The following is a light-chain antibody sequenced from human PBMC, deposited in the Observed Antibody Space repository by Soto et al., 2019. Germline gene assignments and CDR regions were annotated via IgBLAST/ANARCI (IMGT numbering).Light chain of an antibody. Sequence: IKMTQSPSSLSASVGDRVTITCRASQGIRNDLGWYQQKPGKAPKRLIYAASSLQSGVPSRFSGSGYGTEFSHTISSLKPEDFATYYSVQHNSYPLTFGQATKVEIK. CDR3: VQHNSYPLT. V-gene: IGKV1-17*01. CDR2: AAS. CDR1: QGIRND. J-gene: IGKJ1*01.